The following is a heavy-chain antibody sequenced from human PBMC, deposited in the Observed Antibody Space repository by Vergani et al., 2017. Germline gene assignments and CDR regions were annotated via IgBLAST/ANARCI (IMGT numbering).Heavy chain of an antibody. V-gene: IGHV4-59*01. CDR3: ARLPGKHYDDFWSGYPPGKFDP. J-gene: IGHJ5*02. D-gene: IGHD3-3*01. CDR1: GGSLRSYY. Sequence: QVQLQESGPGLVKPSETLSLTCTVSGGSLRSYYWSWIRQPPAKGLDGIGYIYYSGSTNYNPSRKSRVTISVDTAKNQFSLKLSSVTAADTAVYYCARLPGKHYDDFWSGYPPGKFDPWGQGTLVTVSS. CDR2: IYYSGST.